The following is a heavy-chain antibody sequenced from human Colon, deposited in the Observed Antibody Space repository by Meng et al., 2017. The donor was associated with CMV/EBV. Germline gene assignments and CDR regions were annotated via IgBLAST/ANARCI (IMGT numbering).Heavy chain of an antibody. CDR3: TREGFDY. V-gene: IGHV1-2*06. J-gene: IGHJ4*02. CDR2: IKPSTGDT. Sequence: QVQLVQSGAEVKKPGASVRVSCKASGYTLSGYHTHWVRQAPGQGLEWMGRIKPSTGDTNYAQNFQGRVTVTRDTSISTVYMEVNSLTSDDTAVYYCTREGFDYWGQGALVTVSS. CDR1: GYTLSGYH.